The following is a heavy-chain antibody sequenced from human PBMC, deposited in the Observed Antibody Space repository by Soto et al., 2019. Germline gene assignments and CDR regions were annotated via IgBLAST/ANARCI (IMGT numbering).Heavy chain of an antibody. CDR1: GYAFTTYG. CDR2: ISAHNGNT. D-gene: IGHD1-1*01. V-gene: IGHV1-18*01. Sequence: QVHLVQSGADVKKPGASVKVSCKGSGYAFTTYGITWVRQAPGQGLEWMGWISAHNGNTNYAQKLQGRVTVTRDTSTSTADMELRSLRSDDTAVYYCSRGRYAEYWGQGALVTVSS. CDR3: SRGRYAEY. J-gene: IGHJ4*02.